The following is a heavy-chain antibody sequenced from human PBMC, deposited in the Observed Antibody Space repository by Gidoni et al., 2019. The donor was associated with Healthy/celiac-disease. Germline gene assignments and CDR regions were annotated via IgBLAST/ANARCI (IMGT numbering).Heavy chain of an antibody. CDR3: ARGLHYSGSLYFYY. J-gene: IGHJ4*02. Sequence: QLQMQEAGQGMVKPSRTLSLTCASSGGSISSSNWWSWVRQPPGKGLEWIGEIYHSESTNYNPSLKSRVTLSVDKSKDQFSLKLSSVTAAATAVYYFARGLHYSGSLYFYYCGQGTLVTVSS. CDR1: GGSISSSNW. CDR2: IYHSEST. V-gene: IGHV4-4*02. D-gene: IGHD3-10*01.